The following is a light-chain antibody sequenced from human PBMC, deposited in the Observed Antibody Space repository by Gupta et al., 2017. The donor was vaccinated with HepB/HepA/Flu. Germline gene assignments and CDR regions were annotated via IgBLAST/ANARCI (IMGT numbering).Light chain of an antibody. CDR3: CSYASSYPYV. J-gene: IGLJ1*01. Sequence: HSALTQPRSVSGSPGQSVTISCTGTSSYIGAYNYVPWYQQHPGKAPTLMIHDVNERPSGVPDRFAGCKSGNTASLTIAGLQAEDEADYYCCSYASSYPYVFGTETKVTVL. V-gene: IGLV2-11*01. CDR2: DVN. CDR1: SSYIGAYNY.